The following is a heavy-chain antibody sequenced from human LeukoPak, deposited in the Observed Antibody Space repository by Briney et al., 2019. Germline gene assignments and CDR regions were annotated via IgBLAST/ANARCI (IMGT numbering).Heavy chain of an antibody. CDR2: INPSGGST. D-gene: IGHD2-2*01. V-gene: IGHV1-46*01. CDR3: ARGQGYCSSTSCYAEWFDP. Sequence: ASVKVSCKASGYTFTSYYMHWVRQALGQGLEWMGIINPSGGSTSYAQKFQGRVTMTRDTSTSTVYMELSSLRSEDTAVYYCARGQGYCSSTSCYAEWFDPWGQGTLVTVSS. J-gene: IGHJ5*02. CDR1: GYTFTSYY.